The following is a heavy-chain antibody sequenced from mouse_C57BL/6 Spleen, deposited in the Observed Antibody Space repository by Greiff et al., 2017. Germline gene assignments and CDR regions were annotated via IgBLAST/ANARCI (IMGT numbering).Heavy chain of an antibody. CDR3: ARHDYGNYEGYAMDY. J-gene: IGHJ4*01. D-gene: IGHD2-1*01. V-gene: IGHV5-15*01. CDR2: ISNLAYSI. Sequence: EVMLVESGGGLVQPGGSLKLSCAASGFTFSDYGMAWVRQAPRKGPEWVAFISNLAYSIYYADTVTGRFAISRENAKNPLYLEMSRLRSEETAMYYGARHDYGNYEGYAMDYWGQGTSVTVSS. CDR1: GFTFSDYG.